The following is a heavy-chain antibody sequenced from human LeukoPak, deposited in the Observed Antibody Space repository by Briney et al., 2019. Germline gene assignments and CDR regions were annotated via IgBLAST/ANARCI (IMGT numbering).Heavy chain of an antibody. J-gene: IGHJ4*02. CDR2: IVVGSGNT. D-gene: IGHD2-15*01. Sequence: ASVKVSCKASGFTFTSSAMQWVRQARGQRLEWIGWIVVGSGNTNYAQKFQERVTITRDMSTSTAYMELSSLRSEDTAVYYCAAVSPRILNLVYFDYWGQGTLVTVSS. CDR3: AAVSPRILNLVYFDY. CDR1: GFTFTSSA. V-gene: IGHV1-58*02.